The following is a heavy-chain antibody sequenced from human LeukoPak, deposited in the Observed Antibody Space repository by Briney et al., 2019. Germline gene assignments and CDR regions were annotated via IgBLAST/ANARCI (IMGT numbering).Heavy chain of an antibody. CDR2: ISSSGSTI. CDR3: ARGRIAVAGTFVY. V-gene: IGHV3-48*03. J-gene: IGHJ4*02. D-gene: IGHD6-19*01. Sequence: GGSLRLSCAASGFTFSRYEMNWVRQAPGKGLGWDSYISSSGSTIYYADSVKGRFTISKDNAKNSRYLQMNSLKDEDTAVYYCARGRIAVAGTFVYWGQGTLVTICS. CDR1: GFTFSRYE.